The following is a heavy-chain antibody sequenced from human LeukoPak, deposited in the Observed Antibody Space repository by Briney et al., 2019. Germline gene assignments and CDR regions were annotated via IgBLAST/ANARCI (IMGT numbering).Heavy chain of an antibody. J-gene: IGHJ3*02. CDR1: GGSISGYY. V-gene: IGHV4-4*07. Sequence: SETLSLTCTVSGGSISGYYWSWIRQPAGKGLEWIGRIYTSGSTNYNPSLKSRVTMSVDTSKNQFSLKLSSVTAADTAVYYCASDTLSEIYDLGAFDIWGQGTMVTVSS. D-gene: IGHD3-22*01. CDR2: IYTSGST. CDR3: ASDTLSEIYDLGAFDI.